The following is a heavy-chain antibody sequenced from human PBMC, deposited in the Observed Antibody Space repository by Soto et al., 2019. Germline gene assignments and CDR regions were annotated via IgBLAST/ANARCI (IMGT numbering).Heavy chain of an antibody. V-gene: IGHV3-23*01. CDR3: AKDQTYYDILTGYLPFDY. Sequence: EVQLLESGGGLVQPGGSLRLSCAASGFTFSSYAMSWVRQAPGKGLEWVSAISGSGGSTYYADSVKGRFTISRDNSKNTLYLQMNSLRAEDTALYYCAKDQTYYDILTGYLPFDYWGQGTLVTVSS. D-gene: IGHD3-9*01. J-gene: IGHJ4*02. CDR1: GFTFSSYA. CDR2: ISGSGGST.